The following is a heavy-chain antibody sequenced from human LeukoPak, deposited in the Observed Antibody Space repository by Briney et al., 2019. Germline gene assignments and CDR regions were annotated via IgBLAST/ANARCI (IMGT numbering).Heavy chain of an antibody. CDR1: GFTFSSYE. Sequence: GGSLRLSCAASGFTFSSYEMSWVRQAPGKGLEWVSYISSSGGAIYYADSVKGRFTISRDNAKNSLYLQMNSLRAEDTAVYYCARESGSPDVFDIWGQGTMVTVSS. J-gene: IGHJ3*02. CDR3: ARESGSPDVFDI. D-gene: IGHD1-26*01. V-gene: IGHV3-48*03. CDR2: ISSSGGAI.